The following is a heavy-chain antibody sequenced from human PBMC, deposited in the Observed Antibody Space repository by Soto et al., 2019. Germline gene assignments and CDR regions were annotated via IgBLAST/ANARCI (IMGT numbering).Heavy chain of an antibody. Sequence: ERQLLESGGNLVQPGGSLRLSCAASGLTFGAYAMTWVRQAPGKGLEWVSTISGNGDDPFYADSVRGRFTISRDNFNNIHYLQMDSLRADDTAVYYCAKGGQFSHYDLWGRGTRVTVSS. V-gene: IGHV3-23*01. CDR2: ISGNGDDP. CDR3: AKGGQFSHYDL. J-gene: IGHJ2*01. CDR1: GLTFGAYA.